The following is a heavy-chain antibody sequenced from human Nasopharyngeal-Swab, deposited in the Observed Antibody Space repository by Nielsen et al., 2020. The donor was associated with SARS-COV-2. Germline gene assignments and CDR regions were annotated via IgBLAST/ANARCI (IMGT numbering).Heavy chain of an antibody. Sequence: ASVQVSCKASGYTFTSYYMHWVRQATGQGLEWMGIINHSGGSTSYAQKFQGRVTMTRDTSTSTVYMELSILRSEDPAVYYCARDRRGYGMDVWGQGTTVTVSS. CDR2: INHSGGST. D-gene: IGHD3-10*01. CDR3: ARDRRGYGMDV. V-gene: IGHV1-46*01. J-gene: IGHJ6*02. CDR1: GYTFTSYY.